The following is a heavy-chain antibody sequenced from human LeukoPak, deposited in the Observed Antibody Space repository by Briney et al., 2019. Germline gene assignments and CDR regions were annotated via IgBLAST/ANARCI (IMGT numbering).Heavy chain of an antibody. Sequence: QAGGSLRLSCAASGFTFSSYAMSWVRQAPGKGLEWVSDISGSGGSTYYADSVKGRFTISRDNSKNTLYLQMNSLRAEDTAVYYCAKPNVPGGYYMSYYYYGMDVWGQGTTVTVSS. V-gene: IGHV3-23*01. CDR3: AKPNVPGGYYMSYYYYGMDV. CDR2: ISGSGGST. CDR1: GFTFSSYA. J-gene: IGHJ6*02. D-gene: IGHD3-10*01.